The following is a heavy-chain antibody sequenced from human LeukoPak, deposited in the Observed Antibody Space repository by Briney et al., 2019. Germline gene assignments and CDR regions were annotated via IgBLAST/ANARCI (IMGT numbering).Heavy chain of an antibody. CDR3: AKFNGWELAEYYLDH. D-gene: IGHD1-26*01. CDR1: GFIFSDYA. J-gene: IGHJ4*01. V-gene: IGHV3-23*01. Sequence: RPGESLRLSCAASGFIFSDYAMSWVRQAPGKGLEWLSGMSKSGDYTHDTESVKGRFTISRDNSKNTLYLQMSGLRAEDTAIYYCAKFNGWELAEYYLDHWGHGTLVTVSS. CDR2: MSKSGDYT.